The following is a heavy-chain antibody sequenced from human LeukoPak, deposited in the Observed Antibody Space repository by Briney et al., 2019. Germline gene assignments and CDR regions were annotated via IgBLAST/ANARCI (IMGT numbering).Heavy chain of an antibody. Sequence: GGSLRRSCAASGFTFSDYYMSWIRQAPGKGLEWVSYISSSGSTIYYADSVKGRFTISRDNAKNSLYLQMNSLRAEDTAVYYCARLDIEVAEAFDYWGQGTLVTVSS. CDR3: ARLDIEVAEAFDY. V-gene: IGHV3-11*01. CDR1: GFTFSDYY. J-gene: IGHJ4*02. D-gene: IGHD6-19*01. CDR2: ISSSGSTI.